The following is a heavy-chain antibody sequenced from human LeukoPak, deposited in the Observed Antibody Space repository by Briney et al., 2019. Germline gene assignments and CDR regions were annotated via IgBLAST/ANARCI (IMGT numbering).Heavy chain of an antibody. CDR2: ISAYKGNT. Sequence: GASVKVSCKASGYTFTSYGISWVRQAPGQGLEWMGWISAYKGNTNYAQTLQGRVTMTADTSTSTAYMELRSLRSDDTAVYYCARDLVVPGVLGYWGQGTLVAVSS. J-gene: IGHJ4*02. CDR3: ARDLVVPGVLGY. D-gene: IGHD6-19*01. CDR1: GYTFTSYG. V-gene: IGHV1-18*01.